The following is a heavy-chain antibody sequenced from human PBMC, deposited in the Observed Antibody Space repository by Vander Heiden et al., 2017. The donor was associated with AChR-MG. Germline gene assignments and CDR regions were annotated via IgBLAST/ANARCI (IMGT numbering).Heavy chain of an antibody. D-gene: IGHD1-26*01. Sequence: QVQLVESGGGVVQPGRSLRLSCAASGFTFSSYGMHWVRQAPGKGLEWGAVISYDGSNKYYADSVKGRFTISRDNSKNTLYLQMNSMRAEDTAVYYCAKEVGATTLDYWGQGTLVTVSS. CDR1: GFTFSSYG. V-gene: IGHV3-30*18. CDR3: AKEVGATTLDY. J-gene: IGHJ4*02. CDR2: ISYDGSNK.